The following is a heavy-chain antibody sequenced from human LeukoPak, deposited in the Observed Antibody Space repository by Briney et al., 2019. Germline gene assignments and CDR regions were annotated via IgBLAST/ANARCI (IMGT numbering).Heavy chain of an antibody. CDR3: ARDRYSYGPDDAFDI. D-gene: IGHD5-18*01. CDR1: GFTVSSNY. V-gene: IGHV3-11*04. J-gene: IGHJ3*02. Sequence: GGSLRLSCAASGFTVSSNYMSWVRQAPGRGLGWVSYTSTSGSAIYYADSVKGRFTISRDNAKNSLYLHMNSLRAEDTAVYYCARDRYSYGPDDAFDIWGQGTMVTVSS. CDR2: TSTSGSAI.